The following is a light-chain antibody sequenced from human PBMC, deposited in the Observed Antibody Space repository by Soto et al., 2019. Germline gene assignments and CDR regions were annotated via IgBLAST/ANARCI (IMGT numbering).Light chain of an antibody. CDR1: QTVGSY. Sequence: EIVLTQSPATLSFSPGERSTLCFSSSQTVGSYLAWFRQTPGQAPRLLIYDTSIRATGIPARFSGSGSGTDFTLTISSLEAEDFAVYYCQQRSNWPPWTFGQGTKVDIK. J-gene: IGKJ1*01. CDR3: QQRSNWPPWT. CDR2: DTS. V-gene: IGKV3-11*01.